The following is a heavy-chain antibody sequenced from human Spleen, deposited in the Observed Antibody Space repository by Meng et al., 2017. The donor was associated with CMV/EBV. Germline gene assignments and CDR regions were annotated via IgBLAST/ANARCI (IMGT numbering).Heavy chain of an antibody. CDR2: IYYSGST. Sequence: SDTLSLTCTVSGGSISSYYWSWIRQPPGKGLEWIGYIYYSGSTYYNPSLKSRFTISVDTSKNQFSLKLSSVTAADTAVYYCARQAYYDFTKNFDYWGLGTLVTVSS. CDR1: GGSISSYY. D-gene: IGHD3-22*01. J-gene: IGHJ4*02. V-gene: IGHV4-59*08. CDR3: ARQAYYDFTKNFDY.